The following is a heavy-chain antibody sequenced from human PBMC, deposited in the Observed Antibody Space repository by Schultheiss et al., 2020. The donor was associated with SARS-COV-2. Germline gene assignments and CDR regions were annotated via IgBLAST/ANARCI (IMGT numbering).Heavy chain of an antibody. CDR1: GYSFTSYW. D-gene: IGHD6-19*01. V-gene: IGHV5-51*01. J-gene: IGHJ3*02. CDR2: IYPDDSDT. Sequence: GGSLRLSCKGSGYSFTSYWIGWVRQMPGKGLEWMGIIYPDDSDTRYSPSFQGQITISADKSIMTTYLEWSSLKASDTAIYYCARHRTSGWTQGDAFEIWGQGTMVTVSS. CDR3: ARHRTSGWTQGDAFEI.